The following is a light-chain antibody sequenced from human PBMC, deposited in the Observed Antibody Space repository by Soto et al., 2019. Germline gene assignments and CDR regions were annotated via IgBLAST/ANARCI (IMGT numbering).Light chain of an antibody. CDR3: QQYDTSPPMYT. J-gene: IGKJ2*01. CDR1: QSVSIN. Sequence: EIVMTQSPATLSVSPGERATLSCRAGQSVSINLAWYQQKPGQAPRLLIYAASARATGIPARFSGSGSGTEFTLTISSLQSEDVAVYYCQQYDTSPPMYTFGQGTKVDIK. CDR2: AAS. V-gene: IGKV3-15*01.